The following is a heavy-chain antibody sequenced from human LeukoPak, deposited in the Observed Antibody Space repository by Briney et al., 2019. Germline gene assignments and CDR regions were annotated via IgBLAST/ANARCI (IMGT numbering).Heavy chain of an antibody. J-gene: IGHJ3*02. Sequence: PSETLSLTCTVSGGSISSYYWSWIRQPAGKGLEWIGRIYTSGSTNYNPSLKSRVTMSVDTSKNQFSLKLSSVTAADTAVYYCARLPYGITIFGVVIIGAFDIWGQGTMVTVSS. CDR1: GGSISSYY. CDR3: ARLPYGITIFGVVIIGAFDI. V-gene: IGHV4-4*07. D-gene: IGHD3-3*01. CDR2: IYTSGST.